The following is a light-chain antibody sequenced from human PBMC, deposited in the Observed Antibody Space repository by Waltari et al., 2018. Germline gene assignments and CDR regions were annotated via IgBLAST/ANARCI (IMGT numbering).Light chain of an antibody. V-gene: IGKV1-39*01. J-gene: IGKJ1*01. CDR3: QQSSLTPRT. Sequence: DIQVTQSPSSLGASVGDRITISCRTTQNISSYLSWFQQKPGKAPKLLISSASRLQPGVPSRFSGSGFGTNVTLTISSLQPDDFTIYYCQQSSLTPRTCGRGTKVDIK. CDR1: QNISSY. CDR2: SAS.